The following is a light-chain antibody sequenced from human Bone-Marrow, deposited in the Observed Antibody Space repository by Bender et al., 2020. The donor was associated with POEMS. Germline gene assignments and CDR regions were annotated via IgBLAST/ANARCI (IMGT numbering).Light chain of an antibody. CDR2: DVN. CDR3: CSYMGSYTYV. V-gene: IGLV2-11*01. Sequence: QSALTQPASVSGSPGQSITISCTGSRSVVEDYNLVSWYQQHPGKAPKLMIYDVNNRPSGVPDRFSGSKSGNTASLTISGLQAEDEADYYCCSYMGSYTYVFGTGTKVTVL. CDR1: RSVVEDYNL. J-gene: IGLJ1*01.